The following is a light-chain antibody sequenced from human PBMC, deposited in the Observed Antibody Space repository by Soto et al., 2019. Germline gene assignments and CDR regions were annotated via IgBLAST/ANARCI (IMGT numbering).Light chain of an antibody. CDR1: SSNIGSNA. Sequence: QSVLTQPPSASGTPGQRVTISCSGSSSNIGSNAVSWYQHFPGTAPKVLIDSDDQRPSGVPDRFSGSKSGTSASLAISGLHAEDEADYCCAAWGDSLNTWVFGGGTKVTVL. J-gene: IGLJ3*02. CDR2: SDD. V-gene: IGLV1-44*01. CDR3: AAWGDSLNTWV.